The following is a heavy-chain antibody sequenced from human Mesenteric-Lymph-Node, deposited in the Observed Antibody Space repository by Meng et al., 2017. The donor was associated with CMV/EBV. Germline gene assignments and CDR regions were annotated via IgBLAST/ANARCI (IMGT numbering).Heavy chain of an antibody. CDR2: IKQDGSEK. Sequence: GGSLRLSCAASGFTFSSYWMSWVRQAPGKGLEWVANIKQDGSEKYYVDSVKGRFTISRDNAKNSLYLQMNSLRAEDTAVYYCAREGVMTTVSYDDAFDIWGQGTMVTVSS. J-gene: IGHJ3*02. V-gene: IGHV3-7*01. CDR3: AREGVMTTVSYDDAFDI. D-gene: IGHD4-11*01. CDR1: GFTFSSYW.